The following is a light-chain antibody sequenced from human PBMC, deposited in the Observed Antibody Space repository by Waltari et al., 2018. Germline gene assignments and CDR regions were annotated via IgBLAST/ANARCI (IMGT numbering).Light chain of an antibody. J-gene: IGLJ2*01. CDR3: QSYDGSLIAVV. CDR2: RDN. V-gene: IGLV1-40*01. Sequence: QSVLTQPPSVSGAPGQRVTIPCTGSSSNIGTGYDVHWYQPIPGKAPKLLIFRDNRRPSGVPDRFSASKSGTSASLAITGLQAEDEGDYYCQSYDGSLIAVVFGGGTKLTVL. CDR1: SSNIGTGYD.